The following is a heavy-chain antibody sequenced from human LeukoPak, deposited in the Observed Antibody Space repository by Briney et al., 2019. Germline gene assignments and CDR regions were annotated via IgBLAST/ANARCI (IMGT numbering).Heavy chain of an antibody. Sequence: SETLSLTCAVYGGSFSGYYWSWIRQPPGKGLEWIGEINHSGSTNYNPSLKSRVTISVDTSKNQFSLKLSSVTTEDTAVYYCARGPGAVVVPAAYNWFDPWGQGTLVTVSS. D-gene: IGHD2-2*01. J-gene: IGHJ5*02. CDR3: ARGPGAVVVPAAYNWFDP. CDR2: INHSGST. V-gene: IGHV4-34*01. CDR1: GGSFSGYY.